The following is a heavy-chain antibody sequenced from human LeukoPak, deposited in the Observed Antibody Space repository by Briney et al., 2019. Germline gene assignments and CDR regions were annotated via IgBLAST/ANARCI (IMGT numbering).Heavy chain of an antibody. Sequence: SETLSLTCALYGGSFSGYYWSWIRQPPGKGLEWIGEINHSGSTNYNPSLKSRVTISVDTSKNQFSLKLSSVTPADTAVYYCASRYNWNERDFDYWGQGTLVTVSS. CDR2: INHSGST. CDR1: GGSFSGYY. D-gene: IGHD1-20*01. V-gene: IGHV4-34*01. CDR3: ASRYNWNERDFDY. J-gene: IGHJ4*02.